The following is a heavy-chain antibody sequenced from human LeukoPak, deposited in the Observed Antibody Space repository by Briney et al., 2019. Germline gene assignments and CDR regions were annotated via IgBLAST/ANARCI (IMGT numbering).Heavy chain of an antibody. J-gene: IGHJ3*02. V-gene: IGHV3-66*01. CDR1: GILVSSNY. CDR2: IDSTGST. CDR3: ARRERLGYSYGRGTLDI. D-gene: IGHD5-18*01. Sequence: GGSLRLSCVASGILVSSNYMSWVRQAPGKGLEWVSFIDSTGSTYYADSVKGRFTISRDNSRNALYLQMNSLRVEDTAVYYCARRERLGYSYGRGTLDIWGQGTMVTVSS.